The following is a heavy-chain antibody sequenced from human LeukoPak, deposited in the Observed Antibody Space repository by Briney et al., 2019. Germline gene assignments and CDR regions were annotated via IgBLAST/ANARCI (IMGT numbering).Heavy chain of an antibody. CDR1: GFTFSSYA. Sequence: GGSLRLSCAASGFTFSSYAMSWVRQAPGKGLEWVSAISGSGGSTYYADSVKGRFTISRDNSKNTLYLQMNSLRAEDTAVYYCARVGLPYYYGSGSGMDVWGQGTTVTVSS. V-gene: IGHV3-23*01. D-gene: IGHD3-10*01. CDR3: ARVGLPYYYGSGSGMDV. CDR2: ISGSGGST. J-gene: IGHJ6*02.